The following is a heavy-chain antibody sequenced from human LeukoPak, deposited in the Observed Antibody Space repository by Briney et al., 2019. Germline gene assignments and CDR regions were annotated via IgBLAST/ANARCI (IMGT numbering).Heavy chain of an antibody. CDR2: IYYSGST. V-gene: IGHV4-59*01. CDR1: GGSISSYY. Sequence: SETLSLTCTVSGGSISSYYWSWIRQPPGKGLEWIGYIYYSGSTNYNPSLKSRVTISVDTSKNQFSLKLRSVTAADTAVCYCARGGQLVADYWGQGTLVTVTS. CDR3: ARGGQLVADY. J-gene: IGHJ4*02. D-gene: IGHD6-13*01.